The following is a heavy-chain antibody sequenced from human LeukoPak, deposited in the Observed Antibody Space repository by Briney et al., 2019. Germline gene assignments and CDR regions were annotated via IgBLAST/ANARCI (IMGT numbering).Heavy chain of an antibody. CDR1: GLTFSSHS. J-gene: IGHJ4*02. Sequence: GGSLRLSCAASGLTFSSHSMNWVRQAPGKGLEWVSHIRSSSRTTYYADSVKGRFTISRDDAKNSLYLQMNSLRGEDTAVYYCASWAGTTAGFSGPFDFWGQGTLVTVSS. CDR2: IRSSSRTT. V-gene: IGHV3-48*01. CDR3: ASWAGTTAGFSGPFDF. D-gene: IGHD6-25*01.